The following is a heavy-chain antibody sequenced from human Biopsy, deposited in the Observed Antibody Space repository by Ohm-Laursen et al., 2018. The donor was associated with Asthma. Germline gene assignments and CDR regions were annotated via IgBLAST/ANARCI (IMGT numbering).Heavy chain of an antibody. V-gene: IGHV1-69*13. J-gene: IGHJ4*02. Sequence: GASVKVSCKSLGGTFNTYVIGWVRQAPGQGLEWMGGINSVFGTTTYPQKFQDRVTITADDSTSTVYMELSSLRSEDTAVYYYARKAGSCISRTCDSLDFWGQGTLVTVSS. CDR2: INSVFGTT. CDR1: GGTFNTYV. D-gene: IGHD2-2*01. CDR3: ARKAGSCISRTCDSLDF.